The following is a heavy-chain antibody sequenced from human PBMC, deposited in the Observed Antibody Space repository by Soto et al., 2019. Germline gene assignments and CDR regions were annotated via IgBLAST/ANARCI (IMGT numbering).Heavy chain of an antibody. CDR3: ARGIGGISYGSGRYYNRFYRIDA. CDR1: GGSFSGYY. CDR2: INHSGST. J-gene: IGHJ6*02. D-gene: IGHD3-10*01. V-gene: IGHV4-34*01. Sequence: SETLSLTCAVYGGSFSGYYWSWIRQPPGKGLEWIGEINHSGSTNYNPSLKSRVTISVDPSKNQFSLKLSSVTAADTAVYYCARGIGGISYGSGRYYNRFYRIDAWGPLTTFPLSS.